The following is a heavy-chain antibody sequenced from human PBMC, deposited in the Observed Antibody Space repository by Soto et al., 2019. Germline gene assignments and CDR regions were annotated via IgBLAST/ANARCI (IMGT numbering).Heavy chain of an antibody. D-gene: IGHD3-16*01. CDR3: ARGRGIMITFGGVTNWSDP. J-gene: IGHJ5*02. CDR1: GGSIGSYY. Sequence: SETLSLTCTVSGGSIGSYYWSWIRQPAGKGLEWIGRIYTSGSTNYNPSLKSRVTMSVDTSKNQFSLKLSSVTAADTAVYYCARGRGIMITFGGVTNWSDPWGQGTLVTVSS. V-gene: IGHV4-4*07. CDR2: IYTSGST.